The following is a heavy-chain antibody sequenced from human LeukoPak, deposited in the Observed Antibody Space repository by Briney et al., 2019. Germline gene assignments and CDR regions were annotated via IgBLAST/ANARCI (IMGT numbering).Heavy chain of an antibody. CDR3: ARARGRYFDWYDAFDI. Sequence: PSETLSLTCAVYGGSFSSYYWGWIRQPPGKGLEWIGSIYYSGSTYYNPSLKSRVTISVDTSKNQFSLKLSSVTAADTAVYYCARARGRYFDWYDAFDIWGQGTMVTVSS. J-gene: IGHJ3*02. CDR2: IYYSGST. CDR1: GGSFSSYY. V-gene: IGHV4-39*07. D-gene: IGHD3-9*01.